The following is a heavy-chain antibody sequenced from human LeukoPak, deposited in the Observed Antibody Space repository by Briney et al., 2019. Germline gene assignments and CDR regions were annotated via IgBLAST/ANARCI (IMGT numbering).Heavy chain of an antibody. D-gene: IGHD3-22*01. CDR3: AREYYYDSSGTYAFDI. CDR1: GGSFSGYY. CDR2: INHSGST. V-gene: IGHV4-34*01. J-gene: IGHJ3*02. Sequence: PSETLSLTCAVYGGSFSGYYWSWIRQPPGKGLEWIGEINHSGSTNYNPSLKSRVTISVDTSKNQFSLKLSSVTAADTAVYYCAREYYYDSSGTYAFDIWGQGTMVTVSS.